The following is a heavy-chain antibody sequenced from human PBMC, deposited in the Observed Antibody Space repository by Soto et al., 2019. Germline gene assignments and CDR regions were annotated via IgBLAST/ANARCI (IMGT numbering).Heavy chain of an antibody. Sequence: GSLRLSCAASGFTFSSYAMSWVRQAPGKGLEWVSAISGSGDYTYYADSVKGRFTISRDNSKNTLYVQMSSLRAEDTAIYYCAKELWSSGSFDQWGQGTLVTVSS. V-gene: IGHV3-23*01. CDR3: AKELWSSGSFDQ. J-gene: IGHJ4*02. CDR1: GFTFSSYA. CDR2: ISGSGDYT. D-gene: IGHD6-19*01.